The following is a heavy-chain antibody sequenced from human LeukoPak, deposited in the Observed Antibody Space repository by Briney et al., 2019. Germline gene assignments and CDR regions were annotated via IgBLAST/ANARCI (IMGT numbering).Heavy chain of an antibody. CDR3: ARKTDHQTGGDY. Sequence: GGSLRLSCAASGFSVSRNYMTWVRQALGEGLEWVSLIYSGGSTSYADSVKGRFTISRDNSKNTLYLQMNSLRAEDTAVYYCARKTDHQTGGDYWGQGTLVTVSS. V-gene: IGHV3-66*01. CDR1: GFSVSRNY. D-gene: IGHD1-1*01. CDR2: IYSGGST. J-gene: IGHJ4*02.